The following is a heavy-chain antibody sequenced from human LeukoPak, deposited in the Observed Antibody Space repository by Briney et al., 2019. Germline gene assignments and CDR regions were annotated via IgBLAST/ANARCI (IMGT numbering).Heavy chain of an antibody. Sequence: PGGSLRLSCAASGFTFSSYSMNWVRQAPGKGLKWVSYISSSSSTIYYADSVKGRFTISRDNAKNSLYLQMNSLRAEDTAVYYCARECVAGGTSCYYYGMDVWGQGTTVTVSS. V-gene: IGHV3-48*04. CDR1: GFTFSSYS. CDR2: ISSSSSTI. CDR3: ARECVAGGTSCYYYGMDV. D-gene: IGHD2-2*01. J-gene: IGHJ6*02.